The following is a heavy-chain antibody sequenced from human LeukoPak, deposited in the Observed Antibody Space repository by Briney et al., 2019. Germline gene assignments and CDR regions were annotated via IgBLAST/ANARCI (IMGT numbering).Heavy chain of an antibody. D-gene: IGHD1-26*01. Sequence: PGGSLRLSCAASGFTFSSYAMHWVRQAPGKGLEWVAVISYDGGNKYYADSVKGRFTISRDNAKNSLYLQMNSLRAEDTAVYYCARDNRSYDAFDIWGQGTMVTVSS. V-gene: IGHV3-30-3*01. CDR1: GFTFSSYA. CDR2: ISYDGGNK. CDR3: ARDNRSYDAFDI. J-gene: IGHJ3*02.